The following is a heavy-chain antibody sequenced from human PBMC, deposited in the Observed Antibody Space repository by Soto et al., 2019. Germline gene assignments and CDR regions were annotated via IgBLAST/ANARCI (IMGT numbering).Heavy chain of an antibody. J-gene: IGHJ4*02. Sequence: PGGSLRLSCAASGFTFDSYAMSWVRQAPGKGLEWVSSISGSGVMTYYADSVKGRFTISRDNSKNTLFLQMNSLRVEDTARYYCASYAKDFGDYPLLDYWGQGTLVTVSS. V-gene: IGHV3-23*01. CDR3: ASYAKDFGDYPLLDY. CDR1: GFTFDSYA. D-gene: IGHD4-17*01. CDR2: ISGSGVMT.